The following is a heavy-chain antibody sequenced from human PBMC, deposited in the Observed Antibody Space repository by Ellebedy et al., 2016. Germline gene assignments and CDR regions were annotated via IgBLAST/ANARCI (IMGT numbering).Heavy chain of an antibody. CDR1: GGSISSYY. CDR3: ARDRRATIFGVGYLVGAFDI. V-gene: IGHV4-59*01. D-gene: IGHD3-3*01. Sequence: SETLSLTCTVSGGSISSYYWSWIRQPPGKGLEWFGYIYYSGSTNYNPSLKSRVTISVDTSKNQFSLKLSSVTAADTAAYYCARDRRATIFGVGYLVGAFDIWGQGTMVTVSS. J-gene: IGHJ3*02. CDR2: IYYSGST.